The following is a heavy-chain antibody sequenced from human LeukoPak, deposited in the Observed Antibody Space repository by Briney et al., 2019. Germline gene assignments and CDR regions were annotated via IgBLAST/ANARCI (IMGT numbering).Heavy chain of an antibody. Sequence: RTGGSLRLSCAASGFTFSSYWMSWVRQAPGKGLGWVANIKQDGSEKYYVDSVKGRFTISRDNAKNSLYLQMNSLRAEDMAVYYCAKDCVTMVDYWGQGTLVTVSS. D-gene: IGHD3-10*01. J-gene: IGHJ4*02. V-gene: IGHV3-7*01. CDR2: IKQDGSEK. CDR3: AKDCVTMVDY. CDR1: GFTFSSYW.